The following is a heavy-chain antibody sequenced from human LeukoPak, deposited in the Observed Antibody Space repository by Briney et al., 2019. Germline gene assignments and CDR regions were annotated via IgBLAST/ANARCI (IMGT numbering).Heavy chain of an antibody. Sequence: PVGSLRLSCAASGFRFSNYGMQSVRQAPGKGLEWVAIIWFDGSNSYHADSVEGRFTISKDNSKNTLYLQMNSLRAEDTAVYYCAREATGTGVDDYWGQGTLVTVSS. CDR3: AREATGTGVDDY. CDR1: GFRFSNYG. D-gene: IGHD3-3*01. V-gene: IGHV3-33*01. J-gene: IGHJ4*02. CDR2: IWFDGSNS.